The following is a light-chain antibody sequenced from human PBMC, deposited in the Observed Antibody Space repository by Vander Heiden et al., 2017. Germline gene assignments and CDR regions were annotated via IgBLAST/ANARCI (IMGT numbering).Light chain of an antibody. CDR3: RQSYSTLL. CDR1: QSISSY. Sequence: DIQMTQSPSSLSASVGDRVTITCRASQSISSYLNWYQQKPGKAPKLLIYAASRLQSGVTSRFSGSGSGTDFTLTISRLQPEDFATYYWRQSYSTLLFGPGTKVEIK. CDR2: AAS. V-gene: IGKV1-39*01. J-gene: IGKJ2*01.